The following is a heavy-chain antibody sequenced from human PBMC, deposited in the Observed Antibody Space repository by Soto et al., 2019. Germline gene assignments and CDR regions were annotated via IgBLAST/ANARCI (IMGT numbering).Heavy chain of an antibody. CDR2: IKEDGSAK. CDR1: GFTFTSYW. V-gene: IGHV3-7*01. Sequence: EVQLVESGGGLVQPGGSLRVSCAASGFTFTSYWMSWVRQAPGKGLEWVANIKEDGSAKYYPDSVKGRFTISRDNAKNSLYLQMNSLRADDTAVYYSAREDFYRFDYWGQGNLVTVSS. J-gene: IGHJ4*02. CDR3: AREDFYRFDY.